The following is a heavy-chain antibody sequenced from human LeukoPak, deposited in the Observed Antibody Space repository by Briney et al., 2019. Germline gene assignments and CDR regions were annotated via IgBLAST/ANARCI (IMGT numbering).Heavy chain of an antibody. Sequence: ASVKVSCKASVYTFTGYYMRWVRQAPGQGLEWMGRINPNSGGTNYAQKFQGRVTMTRDTSISTAYMELSRLRSDDTAVYYCARANCSGGSCYSVGDYWGQGTLVTFSS. J-gene: IGHJ4*02. CDR3: ARANCSGGSCYSVGDY. CDR2: INPNSGGT. D-gene: IGHD2-15*01. CDR1: VYTFTGYY. V-gene: IGHV1-2*06.